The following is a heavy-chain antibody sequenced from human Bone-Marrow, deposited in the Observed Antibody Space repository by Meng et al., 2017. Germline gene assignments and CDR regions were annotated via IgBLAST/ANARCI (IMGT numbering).Heavy chain of an antibody. V-gene: IGHV3-48*03. Sequence: GESLKISCAASGFTFTSYEMNWVRQAPGKGLEWVSYINNGGSNTYYADSVRGRFTISRDNAKNSLYLQMNSLRAEDTAVYYCARDTKWLRDYYFDYWGQGTLVTVSS. CDR2: INNGGSNT. CDR3: ARDTKWLRDYYFDY. CDR1: GFTFTSYE. J-gene: IGHJ4*02. D-gene: IGHD5-12*01.